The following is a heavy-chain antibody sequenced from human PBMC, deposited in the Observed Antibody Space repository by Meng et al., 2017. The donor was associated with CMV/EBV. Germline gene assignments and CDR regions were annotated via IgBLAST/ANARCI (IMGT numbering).Heavy chain of an antibody. Sequence: QAQLQESGPGRVKPSQTLSLTCTVSGGSISSGSYYWSWIRQPAGKGLEWIGRIYTSGSTNYNPSLKSRVTISVDTSKNQFSLKLSSVTAADTAVYYCASVQGLGVSWGQGTLVTVSS. CDR1: GGSISSGSYY. D-gene: IGHD3-10*01. CDR2: IYTSGST. CDR3: ASVQGLGVS. J-gene: IGHJ4*02. V-gene: IGHV4-61*02.